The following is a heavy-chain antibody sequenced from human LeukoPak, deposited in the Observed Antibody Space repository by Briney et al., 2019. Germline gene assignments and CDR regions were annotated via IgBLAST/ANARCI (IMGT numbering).Heavy chain of an antibody. J-gene: IGHJ4*02. V-gene: IGHV3-66*01. CDR3: AREQWLRSKHLDY. D-gene: IGHD5-12*01. CDR2: IYSGGST. Sequence: GGSLRLSCAASGFTVSSNYMSWVRQAPGKGLEWVSVIYSGGSTYYADSVKGRFTISRDNSKNTLYLQMNSLRAEDTAVYYCAREQWLRSKHLDYWGQGTLVTVSS. CDR1: GFTVSSNY.